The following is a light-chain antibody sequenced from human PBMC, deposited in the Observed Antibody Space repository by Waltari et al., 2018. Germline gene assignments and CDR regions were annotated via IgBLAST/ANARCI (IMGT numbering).Light chain of an antibody. J-gene: IGKJ2*01. Sequence: DIVLTQSPDSLAVSLGERATINCKSSQTVFYNSNDKNYLVWYQQKSGQPPQLLIYCASTRESAVPDRFSGSGSGTEFTLSVSLLQAEDVAVYYCQPSFTTPPTFGQGTKLEIK. CDR2: CAS. CDR1: QTVFYNSNDKNY. CDR3: QPSFTTPPT. V-gene: IGKV4-1*01.